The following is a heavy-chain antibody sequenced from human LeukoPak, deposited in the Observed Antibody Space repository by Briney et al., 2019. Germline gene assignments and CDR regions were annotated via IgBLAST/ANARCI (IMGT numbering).Heavy chain of an antibody. D-gene: IGHD3-9*01. CDR2: IYYSGST. CDR3: ARARPPTEYYDILTGYGWFDP. Sequence: PSETLSLTCTVSGGSISSYCWSWLRQPPGKGLEWIGYIYYSGSTNYNPSLKSRVTISVDTSKNQFSLKLSSVTAADTAVYYCARARPPTEYYDILTGYGWFDPWGQGTLVTVSS. CDR1: GGSISSYC. J-gene: IGHJ5*02. V-gene: IGHV4-59*01.